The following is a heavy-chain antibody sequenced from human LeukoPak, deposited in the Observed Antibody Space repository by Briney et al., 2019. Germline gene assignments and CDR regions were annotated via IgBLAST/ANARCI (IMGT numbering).Heavy chain of an antibody. CDR1: GFTFSDYY. CDR2: ISSSGSTI. Sequence: GGSLRLSCAASGFTFSDYYMSWIRQAPGKGLEWVSYISSSGSTIYYADSVKGRFTISRDNAKNSLYLQMSSLRAEDTAVYYCARDGDYAAYYFDYWGQGTLVTVSS. D-gene: IGHD4-17*01. J-gene: IGHJ4*02. V-gene: IGHV3-11*01. CDR3: ARDGDYAAYYFDY.